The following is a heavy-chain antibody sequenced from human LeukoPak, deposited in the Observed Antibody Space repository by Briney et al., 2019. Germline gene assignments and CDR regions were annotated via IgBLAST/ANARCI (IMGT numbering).Heavy chain of an antibody. CDR1: GGSISSYY. Sequence: PSETLSLTCTVSGGSISSYYWSWIRQPPGEGLGWIGGIYTSGGTNYNPSPKSRVTMSVDTSKNQFSLKLSSVTAADTAVYYCAREHSGYSSSWYVGYWGQGTLVTVSS. V-gene: IGHV4-4*07. CDR2: IYTSGGT. D-gene: IGHD6-13*01. J-gene: IGHJ4*02. CDR3: AREHSGYSSSWYVGY.